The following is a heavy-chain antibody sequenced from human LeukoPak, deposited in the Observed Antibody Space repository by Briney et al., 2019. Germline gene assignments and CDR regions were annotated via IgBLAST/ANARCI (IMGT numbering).Heavy chain of an antibody. Sequence: KPGGALRLSCGASGFTFSSYSMNWVRQAPGKGLEWVSSITRSSTSTYYTDSVSGRFTISRDNAKNSLYLQMNSLRAEDTAVYYCARDNWNDAPGGFDPWGQGTLVTVSS. CDR2: ITRSSTST. CDR3: ARDNWNDAPGGFDP. J-gene: IGHJ5*02. V-gene: IGHV3-21*01. CDR1: GFTFSSYS. D-gene: IGHD1-20*01.